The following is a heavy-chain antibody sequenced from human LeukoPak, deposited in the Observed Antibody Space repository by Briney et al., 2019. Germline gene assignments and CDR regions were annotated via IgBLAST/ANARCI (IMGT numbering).Heavy chain of an antibody. J-gene: IGHJ4*02. Sequence: ASVKVSCKASGYTFSTYPMNWGRQAPGQGLEWMGWINTNTGSPTYAQGLTGRLVFSLDTSVSTAFLQINSLKAEDTALYYCVRGIDTTGYFNYWGQGTLVTVSS. CDR2: INTNTGSP. D-gene: IGHD3-22*01. CDR3: VRGIDTTGYFNY. V-gene: IGHV7-4-1*02. CDR1: GYTFSTYP.